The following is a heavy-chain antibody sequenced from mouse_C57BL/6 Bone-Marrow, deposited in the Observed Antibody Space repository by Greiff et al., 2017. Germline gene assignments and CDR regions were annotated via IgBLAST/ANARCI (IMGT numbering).Heavy chain of an antibody. CDR2: IYPGNSDT. CDR1: GYTFTSYW. V-gene: IGHV1-5*01. Sequence: VQLQQSGTVLARPGASVKMSCKTSGYTFTSYWMHWVKQRPGQGPEWIGAIYPGNSDTSYNQKFKGKAKLTAVTSASTAYMELSSLTNEDSAVYYCTREGFYYYGSQDYYAMDYWGQGTSVTVSS. J-gene: IGHJ4*01. D-gene: IGHD1-1*01. CDR3: TREGFYYYGSQDYYAMDY.